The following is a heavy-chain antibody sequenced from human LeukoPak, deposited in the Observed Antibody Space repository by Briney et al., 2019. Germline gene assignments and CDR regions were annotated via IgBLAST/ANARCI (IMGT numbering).Heavy chain of an antibody. Sequence: GGSLRLSCAASGFTFSSYSMNWVRQAPGKGLEWVSSISSSSSYIYYADSVKGRFTISRDNAKNSLYLQMNSLRAEDTAVYYCAREGRYYDFWSGYYPQAYYFDYWGQGTLVTVSS. D-gene: IGHD3-3*01. CDR1: GFTFSSYS. J-gene: IGHJ4*02. CDR2: ISSSSSYI. V-gene: IGHV3-21*01. CDR3: AREGRYYDFWSGYYPQAYYFDY.